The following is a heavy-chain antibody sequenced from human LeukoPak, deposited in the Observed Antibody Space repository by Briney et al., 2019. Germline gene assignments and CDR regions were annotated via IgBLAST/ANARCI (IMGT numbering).Heavy chain of an antibody. D-gene: IGHD3-22*01. V-gene: IGHV4-38-2*01. CDR2: IYHGGST. CDR1: GYSISSGYY. J-gene: IGHJ5*02. CDR3: ARHVRRYDSSGYQDWFDP. Sequence: SETLSLTCAVSGYSISSGYYWGWVRQPPGQGLEWIGSIYHGGSTYYNPSLKSRVTISVDTSKNQFSLKLSSVTAADTAVYYCARHVRRYDSSGYQDWFDPWGQGTLVTVSS.